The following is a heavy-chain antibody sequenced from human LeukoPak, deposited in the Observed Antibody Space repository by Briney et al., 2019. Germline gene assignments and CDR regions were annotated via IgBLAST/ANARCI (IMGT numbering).Heavy chain of an antibody. V-gene: IGHV3-23*01. CDR2: ISGSGGKV. J-gene: IGHJ4*02. Sequence: PGGSLRLSCAASGFKFANYALTWVRQAPGKRLEYVSAISGSGGKVYYADSVKGRFTVSRDNSKNTYYLQMNNLRVEDTAIYYCMGGYWGQGTLVTVSS. CDR3: MGGY. CDR1: GFKFANYA. D-gene: IGHD2-15*01.